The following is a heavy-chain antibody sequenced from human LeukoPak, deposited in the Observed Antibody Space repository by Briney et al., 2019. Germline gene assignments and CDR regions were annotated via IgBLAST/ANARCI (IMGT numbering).Heavy chain of an antibody. V-gene: IGHV4-34*01. CDR1: GGSFSGYY. Sequence: PSETLSLTCAVYGGSFSGYYWSWIRQPPGKGLEWIGEIYHSGSTNYNPSLKSRVTISVDTSKNQFSLKLSSVTAADTAVYYCARVRGNFVAAAGTKYFDYWGQGTLVTVSS. CDR3: ARVRGNFVAAAGTKYFDY. D-gene: IGHD6-13*01. J-gene: IGHJ4*02. CDR2: IYHSGST.